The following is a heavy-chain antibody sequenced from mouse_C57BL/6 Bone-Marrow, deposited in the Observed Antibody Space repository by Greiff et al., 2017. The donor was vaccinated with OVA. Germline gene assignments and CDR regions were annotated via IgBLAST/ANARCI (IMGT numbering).Heavy chain of an antibody. Sequence: QVQLQQSGAELVRPGTSVKVSCKASGYAFTNYLIEWVKQRPGQGLEWIGVINPGSGGTNYNEKFKGKATLTADKSSSTAYMKLSSLTSEDSAVYFCARSKYFDYWGQGTTLTVSS. CDR3: ARSKYFDY. J-gene: IGHJ2*01. V-gene: IGHV1-54*01. CDR2: INPGSGGT. CDR1: GYAFTNYL.